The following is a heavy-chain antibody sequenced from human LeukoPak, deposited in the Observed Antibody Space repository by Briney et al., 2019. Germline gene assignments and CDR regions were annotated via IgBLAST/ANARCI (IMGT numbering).Heavy chain of an antibody. V-gene: IGHV4-34*01. J-gene: IGHJ6*03. CDR2: INHSGST. CDR3: AREGSSLTYYYYYYYMDV. CDR1: GGSFSGYY. Sequence: PSETLSLTCAVYGGSFSGYYWSWIRQPPGKGLEWIGEINHSGSTNYNPSLKSRVTISVDTSKNQFSLKLSSVTAADTAVYYCAREGSSLTYYYYYYYMDVWGKGTTVTVSS. D-gene: IGHD6-13*01.